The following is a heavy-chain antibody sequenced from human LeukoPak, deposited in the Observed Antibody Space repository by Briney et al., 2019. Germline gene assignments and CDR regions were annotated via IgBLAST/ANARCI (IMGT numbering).Heavy chain of an antibody. Sequence: GGSLRLSCAASGFTFSSYRMKWVPQARGKGVECVSSIWWSSSYIYYADSVKGRFTISRNNAKNSLYLQMNSLRTEDTAVYYCARAPAAMEFYYYYYMDVWGKGTTVTVSS. CDR1: GFTFSSYR. D-gene: IGHD2-2*01. V-gene: IGHV3-21*01. CDR3: ARAPAAMEFYYYYYMDV. CDR2: IWWSSSYI. J-gene: IGHJ6*03.